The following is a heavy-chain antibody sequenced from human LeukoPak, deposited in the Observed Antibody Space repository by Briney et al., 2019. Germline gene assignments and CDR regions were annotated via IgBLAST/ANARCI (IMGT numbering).Heavy chain of an antibody. V-gene: IGHV4-30-4*08. CDR3: ARGGAPDCSSTSCYLYYYYMDV. CDR1: GGSISSGDYY. Sequence: SQTLSLTCTVSGGSISSGDYYWSWIRQPPGKGLEWIGYIYYSGSTYYNPSLKSRVTISVDTSKYQFSLKLSSVTAADTAVYYCARGGAPDCSSTSCYLYYYYMDVWGKGTTVTVSS. D-gene: IGHD2-2*01. CDR2: IYYSGST. J-gene: IGHJ6*03.